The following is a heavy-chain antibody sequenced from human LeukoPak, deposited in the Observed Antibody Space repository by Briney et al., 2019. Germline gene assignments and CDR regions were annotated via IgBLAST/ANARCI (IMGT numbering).Heavy chain of an antibody. J-gene: IGHJ4*02. CDR2: FYTSGST. CDR3: ARVGGTLISFDY. V-gene: IGHV4-4*07. D-gene: IGHD3-16*01. Sequence: SETLSLTCTVSGGSISSYYWSWIRQPAGKGLEWIRRFYTSGSTNYNPSLKSRVTMSVDTSKNQFSLKLSSVTAADTAVYYCARVGGTLISFDYWGQGTLVTVSS. CDR1: GGSISSYY.